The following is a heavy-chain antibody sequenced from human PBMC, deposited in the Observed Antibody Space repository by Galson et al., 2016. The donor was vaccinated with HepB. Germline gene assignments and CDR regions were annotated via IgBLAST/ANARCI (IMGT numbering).Heavy chain of an antibody. CDR3: AREGEFGGYYRLSN. D-gene: IGHD3-3*01. CDR2: IKQDGSEK. CDR1: GSTFSTYW. Sequence: SLRLSCAASGSTFSTYWMTWVRQAPGKGLEWVANIKQDGSEKNYVDSVKGRFTISRDNAENSLYLQMYDLRAEDTAVYYCAREGEFGGYYRLSNWGQGTLVTVSS. V-gene: IGHV3-7*03. J-gene: IGHJ4*02.